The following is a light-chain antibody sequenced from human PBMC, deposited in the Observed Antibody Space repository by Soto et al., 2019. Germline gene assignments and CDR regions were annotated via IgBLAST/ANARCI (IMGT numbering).Light chain of an antibody. Sequence: EIVMTQSPANLSVSPGERATLPCRASQSITSNLAWYQQKPGQGPRLLIYGASTRATGIPARFSGSGSGTEFTLTISSLQSEDFAVYYCQQYNKWPPYTFGQGTKLEIK. CDR3: QQYNKWPPYT. V-gene: IGKV3-15*01. CDR2: GAS. J-gene: IGKJ2*01. CDR1: QSITSN.